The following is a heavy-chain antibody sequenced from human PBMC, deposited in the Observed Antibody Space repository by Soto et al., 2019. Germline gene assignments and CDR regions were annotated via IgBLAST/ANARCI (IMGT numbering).Heavy chain of an antibody. CDR2: INHSGST. J-gene: IGHJ6*02. CDR1: GGSFSGYY. V-gene: IGHV4-34*01. D-gene: IGHD5-12*01. CDR3: ARGSRDGYNVYHYYHYYGMDV. Sequence: PSETLSLTCAVYGGSFSGYYWSWIRQPPGKGLEWIGEINHSGSTNYNPSLKSRVTISVDTSKNQFSLKLSSVTAADTAVYYCARGSRDGYNVYHYYHYYGMDVWGQGTTVTVSS.